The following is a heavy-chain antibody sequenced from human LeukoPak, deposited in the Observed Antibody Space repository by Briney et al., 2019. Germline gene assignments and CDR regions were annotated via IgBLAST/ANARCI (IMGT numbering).Heavy chain of an antibody. CDR3: ARRGQQTLFDY. CDR2: IYYRGTP. D-gene: IGHD6-13*01. Sequence: SETLSLTCTVSGGSISSYYWGWIRQPPGRGLEWVGQIYYRGTPNYNPSLKSRVTISIDTSKNQFSLKLNSVTAADTAVYCCARRGQQTLFDYWGQGTLVTVSS. J-gene: IGHJ4*02. V-gene: IGHV4-59*01. CDR1: GGSISSYY.